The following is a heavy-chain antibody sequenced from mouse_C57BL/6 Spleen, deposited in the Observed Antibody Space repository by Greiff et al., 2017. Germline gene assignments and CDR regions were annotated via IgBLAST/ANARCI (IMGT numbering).Heavy chain of an antibody. CDR1: GYAFSSYW. D-gene: IGHD2-4*01. Sequence: QVHVKQSGAELVKPGASVKISCKASGYAFSSYWMNWVKQRPGKGLEWIGQIYPGDGDTNYNGKFKGKATLTADKSSSTAYMQVSSLTSEDSAVYFCARTMITAYYAMDYWGQGTSVTVSS. CDR3: ARTMITAYYAMDY. J-gene: IGHJ4*01. CDR2: IYPGDGDT. V-gene: IGHV1-80*01.